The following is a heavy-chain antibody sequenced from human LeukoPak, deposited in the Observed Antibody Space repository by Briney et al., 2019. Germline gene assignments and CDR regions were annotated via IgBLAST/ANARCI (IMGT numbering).Heavy chain of an antibody. V-gene: IGHV1-24*01. D-gene: IGHD3-22*01. CDR3: ARDTYYYDSSGYYYADY. CDR1: GYTLTELS. Sequence: ASVKVSCKVSGYTLTELSMHWARQAPGKGLEWMGGFDPEDGETIYAQKFQGRVTMTEDTSTDTAYMELSSLRSEDTAVYYCARDTYYYDSSGYYYADYWGQGTLVTVSS. J-gene: IGHJ4*02. CDR2: FDPEDGET.